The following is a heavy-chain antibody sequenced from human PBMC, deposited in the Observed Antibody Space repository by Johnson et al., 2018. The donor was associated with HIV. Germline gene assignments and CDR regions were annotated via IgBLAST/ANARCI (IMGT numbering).Heavy chain of an antibody. CDR3: ARVSSGGAFDI. CDR2: IGTAGNT. Sequence: EKLVESGRGLVQPGRSLRLSCAASGFTFSSYDMQWVRQATGKGLEWVSAIGTAGNTYYPGAVKGRFTISRENAKNSLYFQMNSLRAGDTAVYYCARVSSGGAFDIWGQGTMVTVSS. CDR1: GFTFSSYD. D-gene: IGHD3-22*01. V-gene: IGHV3-13*01. J-gene: IGHJ3*02.